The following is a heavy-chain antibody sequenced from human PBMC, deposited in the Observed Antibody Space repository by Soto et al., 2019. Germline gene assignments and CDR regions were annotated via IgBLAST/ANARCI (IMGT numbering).Heavy chain of an antibody. Sequence: GGSLRLSCAASGFTFSSYSMNWVRQAPGKGLEWVSSISSSSSYIYYADSVKGRFTISRDNAKNSLYLQMNSLRAEDTAVYYCASNGAELVEDGDWFDPWGQGTLVTVSS. V-gene: IGHV3-21*01. D-gene: IGHD6-13*01. J-gene: IGHJ5*02. CDR2: ISSSSSYI. CDR1: GFTFSSYS. CDR3: ASNGAELVEDGDWFDP.